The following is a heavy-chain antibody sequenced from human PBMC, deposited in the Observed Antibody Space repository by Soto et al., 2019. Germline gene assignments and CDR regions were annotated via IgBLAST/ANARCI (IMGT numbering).Heavy chain of an antibody. CDR3: ARDDTLDDAFDI. Sequence: GGSLRLSCAASGFTFSSYSMNWVRQAPGKGLEWVSSISSSSSYIYSADSVKGRFTISRDNAKNSLYLQMNSLRAEDTAVYYCARDDTLDDAFDIWGQGTMVTVSS. J-gene: IGHJ3*02. CDR1: GFTFSSYS. D-gene: IGHD1-1*01. CDR2: ISSSSSYI. V-gene: IGHV3-21*01.